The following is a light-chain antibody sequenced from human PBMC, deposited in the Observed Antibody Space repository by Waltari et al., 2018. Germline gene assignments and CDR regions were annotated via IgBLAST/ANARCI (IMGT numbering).Light chain of an antibody. J-gene: IGKJ2*01. CDR3: QQYGSSPYT. V-gene: IGKV3-20*01. Sequence: EIVLTQSPGTLSLSQGERATLSCRASQRVSSSYLAWYQQKPGLAPRLLIYGASKRATGIPDRFSGSGSGTDFTLTISRLEPEDFAVYYCQQYGSSPYTFGQGTKLEIK. CDR1: QRVSSSY. CDR2: GAS.